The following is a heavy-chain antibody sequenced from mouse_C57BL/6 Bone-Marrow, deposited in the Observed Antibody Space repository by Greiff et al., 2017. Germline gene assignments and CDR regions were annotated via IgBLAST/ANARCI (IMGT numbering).Heavy chain of an antibody. D-gene: IGHD4-1*01. Sequence: QVQLQQPGAELVRPGTSVKLSCKASGYTFTSYWMHWVKQSPGQGLEWIGVIDPSDSYTNYNQKFKGKATWTVDTSSSTAYMQLSSLTSEDSAVYYCARRRLGYHWYFDVWGTGTTVTVSS. J-gene: IGHJ1*03. CDR3: ARRRLGYHWYFDV. V-gene: IGHV1-59*01. CDR2: IDPSDSYT. CDR1: GYTFTSYW.